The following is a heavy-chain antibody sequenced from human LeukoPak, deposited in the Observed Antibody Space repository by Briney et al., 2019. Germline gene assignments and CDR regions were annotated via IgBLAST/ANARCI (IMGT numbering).Heavy chain of an antibody. J-gene: IGHJ3*02. D-gene: IGHD1-14*01. CDR1: GGSFSGYY. CDR3: ASESLVRPHDAFDI. V-gene: IGHV4-34*01. Sequence: SETLSLTCAVYGGSFSGYYWSWIRQPPGKGLEWIGEINHSRSTNSNPSLKSRVTISVDTSKNQFSLKLSSVPAADTPVYYCASESLVRPHDAFDIWGQGTMVTVSS. CDR2: INHSRST.